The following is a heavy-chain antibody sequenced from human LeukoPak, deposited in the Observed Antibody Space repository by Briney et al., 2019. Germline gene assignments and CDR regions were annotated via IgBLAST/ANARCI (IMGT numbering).Heavy chain of an antibody. CDR3: ARGGFLEWLFAFDY. CDR1: GGSFSGYY. V-gene: IGHV4-34*01. Sequence: KPSETLSLTCAVYGGSFSGYYWSWIRQPPGKGLEWTGENNHSGSTNYNPSLKSRVTISVDTSKNQFSLKLSSVTAADTAVYYCARGGFLEWLFAFDYWGQRTLVTVSS. J-gene: IGHJ4*02. CDR2: NNHSGST. D-gene: IGHD3-3*01.